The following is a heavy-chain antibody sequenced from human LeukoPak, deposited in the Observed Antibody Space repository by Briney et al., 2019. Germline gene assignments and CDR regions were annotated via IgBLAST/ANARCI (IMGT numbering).Heavy chain of an antibody. Sequence: PSETLSLTCTVSGGSVSSGSYYWSWIRQPPGKGLEWIVCIYYSGSTNYNPSLKSRVTISVDTSKNQFSLKLSSVTAADTAVYYCASYYYDSSGYYYVDAFDIWGQGTMVTVSS. J-gene: IGHJ3*02. CDR3: ASYYYDSSGYYYVDAFDI. D-gene: IGHD3-22*01. V-gene: IGHV4-61*01. CDR1: GGSVSSGSYY. CDR2: IYYSGST.